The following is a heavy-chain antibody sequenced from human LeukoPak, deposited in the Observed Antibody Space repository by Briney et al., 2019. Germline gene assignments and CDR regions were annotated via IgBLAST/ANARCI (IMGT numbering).Heavy chain of an antibody. Sequence: SETLSLTCTASGGSISSGGYYWSWIRQPAGKGLEWIGRIYTTGSTNNPSLKSRVTMSVDTSKNELSLKLSSVTAADTAVYYCARDAPYSSSSHDAFDIWGQGTMVTVSS. V-gene: IGHV4-61*02. CDR3: ARDAPYSSSSHDAFDI. J-gene: IGHJ3*02. CDR2: IYTTGST. CDR1: GGSISSGGYY. D-gene: IGHD6-6*01.